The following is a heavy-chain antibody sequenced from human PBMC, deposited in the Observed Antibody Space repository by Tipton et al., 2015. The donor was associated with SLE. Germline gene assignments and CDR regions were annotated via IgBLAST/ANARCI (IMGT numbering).Heavy chain of an antibody. J-gene: IGHJ4*02. D-gene: IGHD5-12*01. CDR2: INYGGST. V-gene: IGHV4-31*03. CDR1: GGSIRSDDYY. Sequence: SLTCTVSGGSIRSDDYYWTWIRQHPGKGLEWIGHINYGGSTYYKPSLKSRLTISVDTSKNQFSLKLSSVTAADTAVCFCARGGVVCYDYFGYWGRGTLVTVSS. CDR3: ARGGVVCYDYFGY.